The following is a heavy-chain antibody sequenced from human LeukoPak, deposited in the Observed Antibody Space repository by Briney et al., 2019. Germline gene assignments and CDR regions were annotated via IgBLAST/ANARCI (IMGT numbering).Heavy chain of an antibody. Sequence: GGSLRLSCAASGFTFSSYEMNWVRQAPGKGLEWVSYISFSGSTVYYSDSVQGRFTISRDNAKNSVYLQMNSLRAEDTAVYYCATRSGTSDYLFDYWGQGTLVTVSS. J-gene: IGHJ4*02. V-gene: IGHV3-48*03. CDR2: ISFSGSTV. D-gene: IGHD2-2*01. CDR3: ATRSGTSDYLFDY. CDR1: GFTFSSYE.